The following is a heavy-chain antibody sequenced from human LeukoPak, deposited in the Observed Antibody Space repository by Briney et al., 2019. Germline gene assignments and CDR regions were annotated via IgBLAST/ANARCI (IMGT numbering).Heavy chain of an antibody. CDR1: GGTFSSYA. CDR2: IIPIFGTA. V-gene: IGHV1-69*05. Sequence: GASVKVSCKASGGTFSSYAISWVRQAPGQGLECMGRIIPIFGTANYAQKFQGRVTITTDESTSTAYMELSSLRSEDTAVYYCARDAGGYPLWVFGSWGQGTLVTVSS. CDR3: ARDAGGYPLWVFGS. D-gene: IGHD5-12*01. J-gene: IGHJ5*01.